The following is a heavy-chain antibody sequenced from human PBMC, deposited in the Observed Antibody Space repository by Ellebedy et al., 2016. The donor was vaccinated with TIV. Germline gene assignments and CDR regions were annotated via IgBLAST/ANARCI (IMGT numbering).Heavy chain of an antibody. D-gene: IGHD2-15*01. CDR2: IYPGDSDT. J-gene: IGHJ1*01. CDR3: ARQGSCSGGSCSRYFQH. Sequence: GESLKISXEGSGYSFTSNWIGWVRQMPGKGLEWMAIIYPGDSDTKYSPSFQGQVTISVDKSISTAYLQWNSLKASDTAMYYCARQGSCSGGSCSRYFQHWGQGTLVTVSS. CDR1: GYSFTSNW. V-gene: IGHV5-51*01.